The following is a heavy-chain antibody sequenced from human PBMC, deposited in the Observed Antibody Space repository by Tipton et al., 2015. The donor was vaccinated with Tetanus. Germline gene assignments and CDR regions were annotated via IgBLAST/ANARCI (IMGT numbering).Heavy chain of an antibody. D-gene: IGHD2-21*02. Sequence: TLSLTCTVSGGSISSSSYYWGWIRQPPGKGLEWIGSIYYSGSTYYNPSLKSRVTISVDTSKNQFSLKLSSVTAADTAVYYCARGRAVTAIFPFDYWGQGTLVTVSS. J-gene: IGHJ4*02. V-gene: IGHV4-39*01. CDR3: ARGRAVTAIFPFDY. CDR1: GGSISSSSYY. CDR2: IYYSGST.